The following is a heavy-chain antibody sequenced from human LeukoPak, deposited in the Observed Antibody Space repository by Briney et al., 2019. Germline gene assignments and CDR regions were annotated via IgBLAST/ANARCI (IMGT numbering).Heavy chain of an antibody. CDR3: AKVPQDLAYYYDSSGPLDV. CDR1: GVTHSDYA. Sequence: GGSLRLSCAASGVTHSDYAMAWVRRAPGKGLEWVSSISNTGGSTFYADSVKGRFTISRDNSKNTLYLQMNSLRAEDTAVYYCAKVPQDLAYYYDSSGPLDVWGQGTTVTVSS. J-gene: IGHJ6*02. CDR2: ISNTGGST. V-gene: IGHV3-23*01. D-gene: IGHD3-22*01.